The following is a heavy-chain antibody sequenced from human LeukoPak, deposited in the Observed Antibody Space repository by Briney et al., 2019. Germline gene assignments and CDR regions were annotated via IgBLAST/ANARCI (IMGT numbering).Heavy chain of an antibody. Sequence: SETLSLTCAVYGGSFSDYYWNWIRQPPGKGLEWIGEVSNSGSTNYNPSLKSRVTISLDTSKNQSSRKLSSVTAADTAVYYCAGQEKFGSRDYWGQGTLVTVSS. CDR1: GGSFSDYY. D-gene: IGHD3-10*01. J-gene: IGHJ4*02. V-gene: IGHV4-34*01. CDR3: AGQEKFGSRDY. CDR2: VSNSGST.